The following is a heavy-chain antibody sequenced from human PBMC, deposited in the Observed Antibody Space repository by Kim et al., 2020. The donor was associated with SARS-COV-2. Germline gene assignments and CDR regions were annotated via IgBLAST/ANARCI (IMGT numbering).Heavy chain of an antibody. CDR3: LYGSGTYYTYYGMDV. CDR2: VYYRGGT. D-gene: IGHD3-10*01. V-gene: IGHV4-39*01. J-gene: IGHJ6*02. CDR1: SGSLSSTSYY. Sequence: SETLSLTCSVSSGSLSSTSYYWGWIRQPPGKGLEWIGNVYYRGGTYYNPSLKSRVTISVDTAKNQLSLKLTSVTAADTAVYYCLYGSGTYYTYYGMDVWGQETTVTVSS.